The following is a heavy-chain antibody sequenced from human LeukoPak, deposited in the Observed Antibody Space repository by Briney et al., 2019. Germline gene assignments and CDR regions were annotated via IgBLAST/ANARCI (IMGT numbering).Heavy chain of an antibody. J-gene: IGHJ5*02. D-gene: IGHD1-20*01. V-gene: IGHV4-34*01. CDR3: AKLTGILRGGYNWFDP. CDR2: INHSGST. CDR1: GGSFSGYY. Sequence: SETLSLTCAVYGGSFSGYYWSWIRQPPGKWLEWIGEINHSGSTNYNPSLKSRVTISVDTSKNQFSLKLSSVTAADTAVYYCAKLTGILRGGYNWFDPWGQGTLVTVSS.